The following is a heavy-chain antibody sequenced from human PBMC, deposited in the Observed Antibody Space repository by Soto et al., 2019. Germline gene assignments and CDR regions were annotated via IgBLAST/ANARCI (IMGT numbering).Heavy chain of an antibody. CDR3: ATGPRYCSSTSCQTGYYYYYMDV. V-gene: IGHV1-24*01. D-gene: IGHD2-2*01. J-gene: IGHJ6*03. Sequence: QVQLVQSGAEVKKPGASVKVSCKVSGYTLTELSMHWVRQAPGKGLEWMGGFDPEDGETIYAQKFQGRVTIDEDTSTDTAYMELSSLRSEDTAVYYCATGPRYCSSTSCQTGYYYYYMDVWGKGTTVTVSS. CDR2: FDPEDGET. CDR1: GYTLTELS.